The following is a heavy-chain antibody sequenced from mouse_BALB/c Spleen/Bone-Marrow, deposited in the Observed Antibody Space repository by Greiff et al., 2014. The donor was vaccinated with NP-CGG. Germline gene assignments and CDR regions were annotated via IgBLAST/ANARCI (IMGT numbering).Heavy chain of an antibody. CDR3: ARSGERYGAMDY. Sequence: EVMLVESGGGFVKPGGSLKLSCAASGFTFSDFYMFWFRQTPEKRLEWVATISNGGTYTYYPDNAKNNLHLQMSSLKSEDTAMYYCARSGERYGAMDYWGQGTSVTVTS. CDR2: ISNGGTYT. V-gene: IGHV5-4*02. D-gene: IGHD1-1*02. J-gene: IGHJ4*01. CDR1: GFTFSDFY.